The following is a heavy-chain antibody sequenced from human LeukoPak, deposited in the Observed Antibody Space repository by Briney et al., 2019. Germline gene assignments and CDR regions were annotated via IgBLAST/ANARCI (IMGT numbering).Heavy chain of an antibody. D-gene: IGHD6-6*01. V-gene: IGHV4-4*02. Sequence: PSETLSLTCAVSGGSISSSNWWSWVRQPPGKRLEWIGEIYHSGSTNYNPSLKSRVTISVDKSKNQFSLKLSSVTAADTAVYYCARDSYSSSGLDYWGQGTLVTVSS. CDR2: IYHSGST. CDR1: GGSISSSNW. J-gene: IGHJ4*02. CDR3: ARDSYSSSGLDY.